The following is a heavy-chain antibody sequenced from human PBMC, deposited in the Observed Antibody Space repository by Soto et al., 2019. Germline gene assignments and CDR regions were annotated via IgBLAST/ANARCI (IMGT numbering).Heavy chain of an antibody. V-gene: IGHV3-23*01. CDR3: AKDLEKWLVQLGGLDT. J-gene: IGHJ5*02. D-gene: IGHD6-19*01. CDR1: GFTLSSYF. CDR2: ISNSGGST. Sequence: DVQLLESGGGMVQPGGSLRLSCVASGFTLSSYFMTWVRQAPGKGLEWVSAISNSGGSTYYADSVKGGFTISGDNSHNTLYLQMNNLRAEDTARYYCAKDLEKWLVQLGGLDTWGQGAQVTVSS.